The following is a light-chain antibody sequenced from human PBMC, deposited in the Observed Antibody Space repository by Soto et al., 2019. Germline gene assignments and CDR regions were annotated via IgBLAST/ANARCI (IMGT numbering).Light chain of an antibody. CDR3: SSYTSDSSYV. CDR2: AVS. V-gene: IGLV2-14*01. Sequence: QSALAQPASASGSPGQSITISRTGTSSDVGPYDYVSWYQQHPGKASQLMIYAVSNRPSGVSNRFSASKSGNTASLFISGLQAEDEADYYCSSYTSDSSYVFGSGTKVTVL. CDR1: SSDVGPYDY. J-gene: IGLJ1*01.